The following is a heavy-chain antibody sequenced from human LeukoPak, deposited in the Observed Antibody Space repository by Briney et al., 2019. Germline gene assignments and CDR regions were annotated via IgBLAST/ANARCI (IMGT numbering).Heavy chain of an antibody. CDR3: ASGPLGYCSSTSCYNGGYFQH. Sequence: SETLSLTCAVYGGSFSGYYWSWIRQPPGKGLEWIGEINHSGTTNYNPSLKSRVTISVDTSKNQFSLKLSSVTAADTAVYYCASGPLGYCSSTSCYNGGYFQHWGQGTLVTVSS. D-gene: IGHD2-2*01. CDR1: GGSFSGYY. J-gene: IGHJ1*01. CDR2: INHSGTT. V-gene: IGHV4-34*01.